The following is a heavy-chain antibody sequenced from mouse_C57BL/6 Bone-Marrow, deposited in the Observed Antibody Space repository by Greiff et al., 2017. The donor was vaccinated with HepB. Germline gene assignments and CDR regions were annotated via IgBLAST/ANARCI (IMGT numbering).Heavy chain of an antibody. D-gene: IGHD2-2*01. CDR3: ARRGVVTTGYYFDY. Sequence: EVMLVESGGGLVKPGGSLKLSCAASGFTFSSYTMSWVRQTPEKRLEWVATISGGGGNTYYPDSVKGRFTISRDNAKNTLYLQMSSLRSEDTALYYCARRGVVTTGYYFDYWGQGTTLTVSS. CDR2: ISGGGGNT. V-gene: IGHV5-9*01. J-gene: IGHJ2*01. CDR1: GFTFSSYT.